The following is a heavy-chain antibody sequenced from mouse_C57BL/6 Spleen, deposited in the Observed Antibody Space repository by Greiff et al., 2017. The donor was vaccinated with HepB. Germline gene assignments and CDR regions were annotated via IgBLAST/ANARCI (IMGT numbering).Heavy chain of an antibody. V-gene: IGHV5-6*01. CDR2: ISSGGSYT. CDR1: GFTFSSYG. J-gene: IGHJ3*01. CDR3: ASGRGLRTEAWFAY. Sequence: EVKLMESGGDLVKPGGSLKLSCAASGFTFSSYGMSWVRQTPDKRLEWVATISSGGSYTYYPDSVKGRFTISRDNAKNTLYLQMSSLKSEDTAMYYCASGRGLRTEAWFAYWGQGTLVTVSA. D-gene: IGHD1-1*01.